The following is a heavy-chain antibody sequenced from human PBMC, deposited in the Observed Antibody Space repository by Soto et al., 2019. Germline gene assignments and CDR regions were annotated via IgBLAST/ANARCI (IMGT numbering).Heavy chain of an antibody. CDR2: IRSKANDYAK. D-gene: IGHD2-15*01. Sequence: EVQLVQSGGGLVQPGGSLKLSCAASGFTFSGSTVHWVRQASGEGLQWVGRIRSKANDYAKTDIASAKGRFTISRDDSRNTAYRQMSDLKTEDTAVYYCTGGYCTGGTCYSGYFQHWGQGALVTGFS. CDR3: TGGYCTGGTCYSGYFQH. CDR1: GFTFSGST. J-gene: IGHJ1*01. V-gene: IGHV3-73*02.